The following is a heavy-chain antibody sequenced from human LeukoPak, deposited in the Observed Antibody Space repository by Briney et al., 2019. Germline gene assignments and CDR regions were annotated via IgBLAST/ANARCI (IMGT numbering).Heavy chain of an antibody. Sequence: GGSLRLSCAASGFTFSSYAMHWVRQAPGKGLEYASAISSNGGSTYYANSVKGRFTISRDNSKNTLYLQMGSLRAEDMAVYYCATKGSSSSAWAFDIWGQGTMVTVSS. CDR1: GFTFSSYA. J-gene: IGHJ3*02. CDR2: ISSNGGST. D-gene: IGHD6-13*01. V-gene: IGHV3-64*01. CDR3: ATKGSSSSAWAFDI.